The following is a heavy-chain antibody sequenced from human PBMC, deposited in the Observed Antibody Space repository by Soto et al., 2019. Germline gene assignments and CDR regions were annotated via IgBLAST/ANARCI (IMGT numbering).Heavy chain of an antibody. V-gene: IGHV4-39*01. J-gene: IGHJ6*02. CDR2: IYYSGST. CDR3: ARHSRDYYYYYGMDV. D-gene: IGHD6-13*01. CDR1: GGSISSSSYY. Sequence: SETLSLTCTVSGGSISSSSYYWGWIRQPPGKGLEWIGSIYYSGSTYYNPSLKSRVTISVDTSKNQFSLKLSSVTAADTAVYYCARHSRDYYYYYGMDVWGQGTTVTVSS.